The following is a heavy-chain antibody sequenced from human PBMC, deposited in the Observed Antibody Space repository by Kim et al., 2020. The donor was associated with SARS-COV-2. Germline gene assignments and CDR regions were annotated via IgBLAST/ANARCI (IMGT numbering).Heavy chain of an antibody. CDR3: ARDRGYDYGMDV. CDR2: IWYDGSNK. Sequence: GGSLRLSCAASEFTFSSYGMHWVRQAPGKGLEWVAVIWYDGSNKYYADSVKGRFTISRDNSKNTLYLQMNSLRAEDTAVYYCARDRGYDYGMDVWGQGTTVTVSS. CDR1: EFTFSSYG. V-gene: IGHV3-33*01. J-gene: IGHJ6*02.